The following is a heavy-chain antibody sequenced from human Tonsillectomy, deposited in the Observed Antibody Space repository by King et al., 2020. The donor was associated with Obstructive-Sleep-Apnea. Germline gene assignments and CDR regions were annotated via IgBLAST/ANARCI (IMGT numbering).Heavy chain of an antibody. V-gene: IGHV4-59*12. J-gene: IGHJ6*02. Sequence: QLQESGPGLVKPSETLSLTCTVSGDSINNYYWSWIRQPPGKGLEWFGHIHSSGRTNYNPSLKSRVTISVDTSKSQFSLKLSSVIAADTAVYFCARLPDFDWVYGMDVWGQGTTVTVSS. CDR2: IHSSGRT. CDR3: ARLPDFDWVYGMDV. D-gene: IGHD3-9*01. CDR1: GDSINNYY.